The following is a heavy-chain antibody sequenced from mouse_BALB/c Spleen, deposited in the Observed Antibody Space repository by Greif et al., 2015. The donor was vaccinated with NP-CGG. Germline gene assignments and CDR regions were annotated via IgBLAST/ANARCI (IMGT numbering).Heavy chain of an antibody. CDR1: GYAFSSYW. CDR2: IYPGDGDT. CDR3: ARNYDYDGFAY. D-gene: IGHD2-4*01. J-gene: IGHJ3*01. Sequence: VQLQQSGAELVRPGSSVKISCKASGYAFSSYWMNWVKQRPGQGLEWIGQIYPGDGDTNYNGKFEGKATLTADKSSSTAYMQLSSLTSEDSAVYFCARNYDYDGFAYWGQGTLVTVSA. V-gene: IGHV1-80*01.